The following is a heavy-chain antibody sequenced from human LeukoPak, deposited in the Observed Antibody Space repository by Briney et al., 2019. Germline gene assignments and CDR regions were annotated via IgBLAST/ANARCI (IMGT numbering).Heavy chain of an antibody. CDR2: ISGSGDYT. J-gene: IGHJ3*02. Sequence: GGSLRLSCAASGFTFSSYAMTWVRQAPGKGLEWVSSISGSGDYTNYAGSVKGRFTISRDNAKNSLYLQMNSLRAEDTAVYYCAGGIAVVGAVGDLWLEEVPAFDIWGQGTMVTVSS. D-gene: IGHD6-19*01. V-gene: IGHV3-23*01. CDR1: GFTFSSYA. CDR3: AGGIAVVGAVGDLWLEEVPAFDI.